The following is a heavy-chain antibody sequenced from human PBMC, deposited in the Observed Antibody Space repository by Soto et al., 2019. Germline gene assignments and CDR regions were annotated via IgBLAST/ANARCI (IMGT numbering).Heavy chain of an antibody. CDR2: MNPNSGNT. D-gene: IGHD3-3*01. CDR1: GYTFTRHD. V-gene: IGHV1-8*01. CDR3: ARGRYYDFWSMDV. Sequence: GASVKVSCKASGYTFTRHDINWVRQATGQGLEWMGWMNPNSGNTGYGEKFQGRVSMTGDTAIGTAYMELSSLRSEDTAVYYCARGRYYDFWSMDVWGQGTTVTVSS. J-gene: IGHJ6*02.